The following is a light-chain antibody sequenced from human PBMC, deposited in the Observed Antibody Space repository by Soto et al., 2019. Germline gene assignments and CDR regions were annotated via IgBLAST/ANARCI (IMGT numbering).Light chain of an antibody. CDR2: GAS. CDR3: QQYIKWSIT. Sequence: VMTQSPATLSLSLGDSATLSCRASQSVSSNLAWYQQKTGQAPRILIYGASTRARGIPDRFSGSGSGTELNLTVSSLQSEDFAVYYCQQYIKWSITFGQGTRLEIK. V-gene: IGKV3-15*01. J-gene: IGKJ5*01. CDR1: QSVSSN.